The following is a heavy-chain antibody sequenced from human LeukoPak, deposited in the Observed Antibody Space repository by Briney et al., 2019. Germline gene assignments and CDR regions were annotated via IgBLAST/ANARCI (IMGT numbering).Heavy chain of an antibody. CDR1: GGSINSNAYY. CDR2: IYYSGST. CDR3: ASGGYGDYEKVRFDP. D-gene: IGHD4-17*01. Sequence: SETLSLTCTVSGGSINSNAYYWGWIRQPPGKGLEWIGYIYYSGSTNYNPSLKSRVTISVDTSKNQFSLKLSSVTAADTAVYYCASGGYGDYEKVRFDPWGQGTLVTVSS. J-gene: IGHJ5*02. V-gene: IGHV4-61*05.